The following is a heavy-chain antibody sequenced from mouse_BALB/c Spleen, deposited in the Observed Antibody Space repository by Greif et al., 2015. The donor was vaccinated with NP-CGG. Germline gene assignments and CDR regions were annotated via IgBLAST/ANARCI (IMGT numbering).Heavy chain of an antibody. CDR2: IDPANGNT. J-gene: IGHJ3*01. CDR3: ARNFVYYYGFAY. D-gene: IGHD1-1*01. V-gene: IGHV14-3*02. CDR1: GYNIKDTY. Sequence: VQLQQSGAELVKPGASVKLSCTASGYNIKDTYMHWVKQRPEQGLEWIGRIDPANGNTKYDPKFQGKATITADTSSNTAYLQLSSLTSEDTAVYYCARNFVYYYGFAYWGQGTLVTVSA.